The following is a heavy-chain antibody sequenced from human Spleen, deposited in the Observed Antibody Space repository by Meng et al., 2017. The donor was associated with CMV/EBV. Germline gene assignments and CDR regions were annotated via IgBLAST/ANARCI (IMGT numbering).Heavy chain of an antibody. V-gene: IGHV1-2*02. J-gene: IGHJ5*02. CDR1: GYTFTGYY. CDR3: ARGSFDWFQRQGSGWFDP. CDR2: INPNSGGT. D-gene: IGHD3-9*01. Sequence: ASVKVSCKASGYTFTGYYMHWVRQAPGQGLEWMGWINPNSGGTNYAQKFQGRVTMTRDTSISTAYMELSRLRSDDTAVYYCARGSFDWFQRQGSGWFDPWGQGTLVTVSS.